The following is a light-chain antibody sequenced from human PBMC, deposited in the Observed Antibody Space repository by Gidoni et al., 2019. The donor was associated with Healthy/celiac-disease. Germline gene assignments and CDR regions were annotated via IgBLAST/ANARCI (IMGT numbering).Light chain of an antibody. CDR1: QSISSY. J-gene: IGKJ2*01. CDR2: AAS. CDR3: QQSYSTPYT. V-gene: IGKV1-39*01. Sequence: DIQMTQSPSSLSASVGDRVTITCRASQSISSYLHWYQQKPGKAPKRLIYAASSLQSGVPSRFSGSGSGTEFTLTISSLQPEDFATYYCQQSYSTPYTFGQGTKLEIK.